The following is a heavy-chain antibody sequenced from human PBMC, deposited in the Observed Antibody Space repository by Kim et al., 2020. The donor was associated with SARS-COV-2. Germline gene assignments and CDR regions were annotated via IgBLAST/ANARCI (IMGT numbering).Heavy chain of an antibody. D-gene: IGHD6-13*01. J-gene: IGHJ4*02. V-gene: IGHV3-49*04. CDR2: IRSKAYGGTT. Sequence: GGSLRLSCTASGFTFGDYAMSWVRQAPGKGLEWVGFIRSKAYGGTTEYAASVKGRFTISRDDSKSIAYLQMNSLKTEDTAVYYCTRDGRRQQEKYDYWGQGTLVTVSS. CDR3: TRDGRRQQEKYDY. CDR1: GFTFGDYA.